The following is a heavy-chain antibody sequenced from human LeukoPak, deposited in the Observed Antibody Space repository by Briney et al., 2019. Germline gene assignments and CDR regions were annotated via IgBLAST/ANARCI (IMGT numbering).Heavy chain of an antibody. V-gene: IGHV3-20*04. CDR2: INWNGGST. CDR3: AREGGSYSDYYYYMDV. CDR1: GLTFSNAW. D-gene: IGHD1-26*01. Sequence: PGGSLRLSCAVSGLTFSNAWMSWVRQAPGKGLEWVSGINWNGGSTGYADSVKGRFTISRDNAKNSLYLQMNSLRAEDTALYYCAREGGSYSDYYYYMDVWGKGTTVTVSS. J-gene: IGHJ6*03.